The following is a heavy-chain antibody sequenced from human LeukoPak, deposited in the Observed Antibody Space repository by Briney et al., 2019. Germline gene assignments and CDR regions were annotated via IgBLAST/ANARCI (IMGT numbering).Heavy chain of an antibody. CDR3: ARYWGSFDAFDI. J-gene: IGHJ3*02. CDR2: INHSGST. V-gene: IGHV4-39*07. CDR1: GGSISSSGYY. D-gene: IGHD2-8*02. Sequence: TSETLSLTCTVSGGSISSSGYYWGWIRQPPGKGLEWIGEINHSGSTNYNPSLKSRVTISVDTSKNQFSLKLSSVTAADTAVYYCARYWGSFDAFDIWGQGTMVTVSS.